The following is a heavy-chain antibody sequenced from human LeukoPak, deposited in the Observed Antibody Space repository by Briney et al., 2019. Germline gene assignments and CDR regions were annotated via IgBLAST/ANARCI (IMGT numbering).Heavy chain of an antibody. CDR2: VFTSGNT. Sequence: SETLSLTCAVSGGSITRGSYYWTWIRQPAGKALEWIGHVFTSGNTNYNPSLKGRVIISIETSKSQFSLNLNSVTAADTAVYYCARGTGSLFYWGHGILVTVSS. CDR3: ARGTGSLFY. CDR1: GGSITRGSYY. D-gene: IGHD3-10*01. J-gene: IGHJ4*01. V-gene: IGHV4-61*09.